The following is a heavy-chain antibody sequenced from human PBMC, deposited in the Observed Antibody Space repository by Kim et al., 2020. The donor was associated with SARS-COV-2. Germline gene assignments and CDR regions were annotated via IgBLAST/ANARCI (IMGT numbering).Heavy chain of an antibody. CDR2: INPSGGST. CDR3: ARDLRSYSGYDIHYYYYYGMDV. CDR1: GYTFTSYY. V-gene: IGHV1-46*01. J-gene: IGHJ6*02. D-gene: IGHD5-12*01. Sequence: ASVKVSCKASGYTFTSYYMHWVRQAPGQGLEWMGIINPSGGSTSYAQKFQGRVTMTRDTSTSTVYMELSSLRSEDTAVYYCARDLRSYSGYDIHYYYYYGMDVWGQGTTVTVSS.